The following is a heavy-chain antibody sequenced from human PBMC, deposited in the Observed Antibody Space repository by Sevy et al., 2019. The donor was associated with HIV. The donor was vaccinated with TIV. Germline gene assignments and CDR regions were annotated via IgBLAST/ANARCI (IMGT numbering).Heavy chain of an antibody. D-gene: IGHD1-26*01. J-gene: IGHJ4*02. CDR2: INTDGTTT. Sequence: GGSLRLSCAASGFTLSSYWMHCVRQAPGKGLVWVCRINTDGTTTTYADSVKGRFTISSDNAKNTLYLQMNSLSAEDTAVYYCVRGGVDYWGQGTLVTVSS. V-gene: IGHV3-74*01. CDR1: GFTLSSYW. CDR3: VRGGVDY.